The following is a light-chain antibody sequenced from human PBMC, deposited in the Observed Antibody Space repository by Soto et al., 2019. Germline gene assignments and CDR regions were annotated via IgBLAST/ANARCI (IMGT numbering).Light chain of an antibody. CDR1: QSVSSSY. J-gene: IGKJ1*01. V-gene: IGKV3-20*01. CDR3: QQYGSSWWT. Sequence: EIVLTQSPGTLSLSPRERATLSCRASQSVSSSYLAWYQQKPGQAPRLLIYGASSRATGIPDRFSGSGSGTDFTLTISRLEPEDFAVYYCQQYGSSWWTFGQGTKVEIK. CDR2: GAS.